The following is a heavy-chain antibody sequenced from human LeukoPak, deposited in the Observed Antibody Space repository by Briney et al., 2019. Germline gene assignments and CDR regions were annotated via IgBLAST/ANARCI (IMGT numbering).Heavy chain of an antibody. V-gene: IGHV1-2*02. CDR1: GYTFTGYY. D-gene: IGHD1-26*01. J-gene: IGHJ4*02. CDR3: ARDPPQTGSYPDY. CDR2: INPNSGGT. Sequence: ASVTVSCKASGYTFTGYYMHWVRQAPGQGLEWMGWINPNSGGTNYAQKFQGRVTMTRDTSISAAYMELSRLRSDDTAVYYCARDPPQTGSYPDYWGQGTLVTVSS.